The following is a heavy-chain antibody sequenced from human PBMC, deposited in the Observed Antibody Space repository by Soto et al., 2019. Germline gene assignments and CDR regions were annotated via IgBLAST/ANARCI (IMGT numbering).Heavy chain of an antibody. CDR1: GYTFTSYD. CDR2: MNPNSGNT. V-gene: IGHV1-8*01. J-gene: IGHJ4*02. D-gene: IGHD6-13*01. CDR3: AKSKIRKAIAAAGTPFDY. Sequence: ASVKVSCKASGYTFTSYDINWVRQATGQGLEWMGWMNPNSGNTGYAQKFQGRVTMTRNTSISTAYMELSSLRSEDTAVYYCAKSKIRKAIAAAGTPFDYWGQGTLVTVSS.